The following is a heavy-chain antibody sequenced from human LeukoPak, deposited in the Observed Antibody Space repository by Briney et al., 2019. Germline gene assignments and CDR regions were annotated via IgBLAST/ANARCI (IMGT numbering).Heavy chain of an antibody. D-gene: IGHD4/OR15-4a*01. CDR1: GVSFSAYY. CDR3: ARGGLWYT. J-gene: IGHJ5*02. CDR2: INHSGST. Sequence: PSETLSLTCAVYGVSFSAYYWRWLRHPPGKGLEWLGEINHSGSTKYHPSLKSRVTISVVSSKQQCSLKLSCVAVADTAVYYFARGGLWYTWGQGTLVTVSS. V-gene: IGHV4-34*01.